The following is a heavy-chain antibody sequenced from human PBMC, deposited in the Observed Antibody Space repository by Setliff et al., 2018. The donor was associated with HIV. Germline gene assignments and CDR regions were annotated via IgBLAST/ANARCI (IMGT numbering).Heavy chain of an antibody. CDR1: GFTFSTYA. Sequence: GGSLRLSCVASGFTFSTYAMNWVRQAPGKGLEWVSIISGNGGSTYYADSVKGRFTISRDNAKNSLYLQMNSLRVEDTAVYYCARNTDVDSVYRPFHIWGQGTMVTVSS. CDR2: ISGNGGST. J-gene: IGHJ3*02. CDR3: ARNTDVDSVYRPFHI. V-gene: IGHV3-23*01. D-gene: IGHD1-26*01.